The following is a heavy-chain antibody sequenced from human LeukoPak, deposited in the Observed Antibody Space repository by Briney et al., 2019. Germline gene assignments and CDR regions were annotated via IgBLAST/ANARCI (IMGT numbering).Heavy chain of an antibody. J-gene: IGHJ6*02. CDR3: ARGPGYSYGYLNYYYGMDV. V-gene: IGHV4-59*01. CDR2: IYYSGST. D-gene: IGHD5-18*01. Sequence: SETLSLTCTVSGGSISSYYWSWTRQPPGKGLEWIGYIYYSGSTNYNPSLKSRVTISVGTSKNQFSLKLSSVTAADTAVYYCARGPGYSYGYLNYYYGMDVWGQGTTVTVSS. CDR1: GGSISSYY.